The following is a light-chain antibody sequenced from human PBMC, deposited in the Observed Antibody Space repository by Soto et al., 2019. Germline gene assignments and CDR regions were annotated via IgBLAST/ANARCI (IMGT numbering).Light chain of an antibody. CDR2: KAS. CDR1: QNINTW. J-gene: IGKJ1*01. Sequence: DIPLTQSPSTLSASVGDRVTITCRASQNINTWLAWYQQKPGKAPKLLIYKASSLESGVPSRFGGSGAGTEFTLTISSLQPDDFATYYCQQYNSYVWTFGQGTKVEIK. V-gene: IGKV1-5*03. CDR3: QQYNSYVWT.